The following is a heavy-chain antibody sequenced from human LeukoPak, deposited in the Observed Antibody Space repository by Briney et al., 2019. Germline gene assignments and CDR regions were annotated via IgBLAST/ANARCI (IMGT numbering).Heavy chain of an antibody. CDR3: AGSLGPLTEY. CDR2: INSDGSST. V-gene: IGHV3-74*01. D-gene: IGHD7-27*01. CDR1: EFTFSSYW. Sequence: PGGSLRLSCTASEFTFSSYWMHWVRQPPGKGLVWVSRINSDGSSTSYADAVKGRFTISRDNAKNTLYLRMNSLRAEDTAVYYCAGSLGPLTEYWGQGTLVTVSS. J-gene: IGHJ4*02.